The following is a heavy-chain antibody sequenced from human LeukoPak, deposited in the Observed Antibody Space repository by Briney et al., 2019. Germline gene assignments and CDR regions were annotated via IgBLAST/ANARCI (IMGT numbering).Heavy chain of an antibody. Sequence: GGSLRLSCAASGFTFSTFSMNWVRQAPGKGLEWVAHISSTSHSIYYADSVKGRFTISRDNAKNSLFLHMNSLRDEDTAVYYCASAHYLRAFNYWGQGTLVTVSS. J-gene: IGHJ4*02. D-gene: IGHD1-26*01. CDR2: ISSTSHSI. V-gene: IGHV3-48*02. CDR1: GFTFSTFS. CDR3: ASAHYLRAFNY.